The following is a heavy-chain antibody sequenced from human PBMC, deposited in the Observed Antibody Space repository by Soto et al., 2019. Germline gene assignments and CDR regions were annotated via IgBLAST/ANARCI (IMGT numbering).Heavy chain of an antibody. D-gene: IGHD4-4*01. CDR2: IYSGGST. V-gene: IGHV3-53*01. Sequence: GGSLRLSCAASGFTVSSNYMSWIRQAPGQGLEWVSVIYSGGSTYYADSVKGRFTISRDNSKNTLYLQMNSLRAEDTAVYYCARARDLHAGAFDIWGQGTMVTV. CDR1: GFTVSSNY. J-gene: IGHJ3*02. CDR3: ARARDLHAGAFDI.